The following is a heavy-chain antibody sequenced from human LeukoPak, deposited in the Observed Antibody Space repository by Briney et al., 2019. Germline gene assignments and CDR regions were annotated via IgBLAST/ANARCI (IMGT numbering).Heavy chain of an antibody. Sequence: GGSLRLSCAASGFTFDDYGMRWVRQAPGKGLEWVSGINWNGGSTGYADSVKGRFTISRDNAKNSLYLQMNSLRAEDTALYYCARGRLYYYDSSGYLLMDYFDYWGQGTLVTVSS. CDR1: GFTFDDYG. CDR2: INWNGGST. D-gene: IGHD3-22*01. V-gene: IGHV3-20*04. J-gene: IGHJ4*02. CDR3: ARGRLYYYDSSGYLLMDYFDY.